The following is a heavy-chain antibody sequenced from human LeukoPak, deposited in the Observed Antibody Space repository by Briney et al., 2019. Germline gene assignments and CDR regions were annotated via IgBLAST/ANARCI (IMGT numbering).Heavy chain of an antibody. CDR1: GFTFSSYS. D-gene: IGHD1-26*01. J-gene: IGHJ4*02. CDR2: ISRSSNSM. V-gene: IGHV3-21*01. CDR3: AREIPSGSYAPDY. Sequence: GGSLTLSCAAPGFTFSSYSMNLVRQAPGKGLEWVSYISRSSNSMYYADSVKGRFTISRDNAKNSLYLQMSSLRPEDTAMYYCAREIPSGSYAPDYWGQGTLVTVSS.